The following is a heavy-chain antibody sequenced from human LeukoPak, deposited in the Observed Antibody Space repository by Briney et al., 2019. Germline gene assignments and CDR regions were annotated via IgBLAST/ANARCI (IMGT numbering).Heavy chain of an antibody. Sequence: SETLSLTCTVSGGSISSYYWSWIRQPPGKGLEWIGYIYYSGSTNYNPSLKSRVTISVDTSKIQFSLKLSSVTAADTAVYYCARDSGWGVDYWGQGTLVTVSS. J-gene: IGHJ4*02. CDR2: IYYSGST. D-gene: IGHD3-16*01. V-gene: IGHV4-59*01. CDR3: ARDSGWGVDY. CDR1: GGSISSYY.